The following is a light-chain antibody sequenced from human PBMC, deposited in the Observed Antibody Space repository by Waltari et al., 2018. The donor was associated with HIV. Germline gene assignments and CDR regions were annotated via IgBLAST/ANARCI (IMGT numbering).Light chain of an antibody. J-gene: IGKJ1*01. CDR2: GAS. V-gene: IGKV3D-7*01. Sequence: EIIMTQTPATLSFSPGERATLSCRASQSVSSNYLSWYQQKPGQVPRLLIYGASTRATGIPARFSGSGSGTDFTLTISSLQPEDFAVYYCQQDYNLRTFGQGTKVEIK. CDR1: QSVSSNY. CDR3: QQDYNLRT.